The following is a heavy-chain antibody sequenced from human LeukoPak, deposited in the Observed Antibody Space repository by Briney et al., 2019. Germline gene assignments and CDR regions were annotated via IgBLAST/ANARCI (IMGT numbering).Heavy chain of an antibody. Sequence: ASVKVSCKASGYTFTCYGISWVRQAPGQGPEWMGWISAYNGNTNYAQKLQGRVIMTTDTSTSTAYMELRSLRSDDTAVYYCARAINFWSGSSYYYMDVWGKGTTVTVSS. CDR2: ISAYNGNT. CDR1: GYTFTCYG. V-gene: IGHV1-18*01. D-gene: IGHD3-3*01. CDR3: ARAINFWSGSSYYYMDV. J-gene: IGHJ6*03.